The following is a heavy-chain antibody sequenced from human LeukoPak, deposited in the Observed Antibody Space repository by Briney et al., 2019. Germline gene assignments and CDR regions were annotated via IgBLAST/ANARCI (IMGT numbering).Heavy chain of an antibody. V-gene: IGHV3-33*06. CDR2: IWYGGSNK. D-gene: IGHD5-12*01. Sequence: WGSLTLSCAASGFTFSSYGLHWVRQAPGKGLEWVAGIWYGGSNKYYASSEKGRFTIFGENSKNTSLLLRNSLRADATAVYYCAKELAIYSGYGPYDFWGEGTLVTVSS. CDR3: AKELAIYSGYGPYDF. CDR1: GFTFSSYG. J-gene: IGHJ4*02.